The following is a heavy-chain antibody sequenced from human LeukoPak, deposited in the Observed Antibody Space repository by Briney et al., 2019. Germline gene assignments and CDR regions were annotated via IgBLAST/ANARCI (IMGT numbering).Heavy chain of an antibody. CDR3: ARHYSPIWGMYYGLDV. CDR2: ISYSGTT. J-gene: IGHJ6*02. Sequence: SETLSLTCTVSGGSISSYYWSWIRQPPGKGLEWIASISYSGTTYKSSSLKSRITISVDTSKNEVSLKLSSVTVAETAVYYCARHYSPIWGMYYGLDVWGQGTTVTVFS. V-gene: IGHV4-59*05. CDR1: GGSISSYY. D-gene: IGHD2-15*01.